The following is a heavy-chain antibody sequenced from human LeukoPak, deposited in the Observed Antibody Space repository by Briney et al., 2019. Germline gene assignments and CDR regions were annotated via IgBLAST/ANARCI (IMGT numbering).Heavy chain of an antibody. CDR1: GYTFTGYY. V-gene: IGHV1-18*04. J-gene: IGHJ4*02. CDR2: ISAYNGNT. D-gene: IGHD7-27*01. Sequence: EASVKVSCKASGYTFTGYYMHWVRQAPGQGLEWMGWISAYNGNTNYAQKLQGRVTMTTDTSTSTAYMELRSLRSDDTAVYYCAVANWGPPILGTTDFDYWGQGTLVTVSS. CDR3: AVANWGPPILGTTDFDY.